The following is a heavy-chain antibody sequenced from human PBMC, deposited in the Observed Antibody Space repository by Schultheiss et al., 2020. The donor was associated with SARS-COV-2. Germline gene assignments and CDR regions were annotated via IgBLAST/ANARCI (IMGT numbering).Heavy chain of an antibody. J-gene: IGHJ4*02. CDR1: GFTFSDYY. CDR3: AREGGALSHIVVVTAMVY. V-gene: IGHV4-34*09. Sequence: LRLSCAASGFTFSDYYMSWIRQAPGKGLEWIGEINHSGSTNYNPSLKSRVTISVDTSKNQFSLQLNSVTPEDTAVYYCAREGGALSHIVVVTAMVYWGQGTLVTVSS. D-gene: IGHD2-21*02. CDR2: INHSGST.